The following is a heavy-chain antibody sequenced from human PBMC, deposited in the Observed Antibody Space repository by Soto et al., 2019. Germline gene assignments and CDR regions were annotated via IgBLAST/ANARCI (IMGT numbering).Heavy chain of an antibody. Sequence: PSETLSLTCTVSGGSISNYYWSWIRQSPGKGLEWIAYIYYSGTTNYNPSLKSRVTMSVDTSKNQFSLKLTSVTAADTAVYYCARDSESPLMTTGSYYLFDYWGQGTLVTSPQ. D-gene: IGHD1-26*01. J-gene: IGHJ4*02. CDR2: IYYSGTT. CDR1: GGSISNYY. CDR3: ARDSESPLMTTGSYYLFDY. V-gene: IGHV4-59*01.